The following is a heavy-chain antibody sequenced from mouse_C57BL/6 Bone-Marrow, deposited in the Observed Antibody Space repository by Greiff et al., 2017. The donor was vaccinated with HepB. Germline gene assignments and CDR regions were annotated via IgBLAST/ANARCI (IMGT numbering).Heavy chain of an antibody. D-gene: IGHD2-3*01. CDR3: TRSDDGYYRYWFAY. V-gene: IGHV1-15*01. Sequence: VQLQQSGAELVRPGASVTLSCKASGYTFTDYEMHWVKQTPVHGLEWIGAIVPETGGTAYNQKFKGKAILTADKSSSTAYMELRSLTYEDSAVYYCTRSDDGYYRYWFAYWGQGTLVTVSA. CDR1: GYTFTDYE. J-gene: IGHJ3*01. CDR2: IVPETGGT.